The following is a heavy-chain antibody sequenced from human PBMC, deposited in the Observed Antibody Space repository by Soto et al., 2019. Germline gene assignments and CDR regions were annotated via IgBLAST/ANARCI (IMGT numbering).Heavy chain of an antibody. D-gene: IGHD2-15*01. CDR2: IWYDGSNK. J-gene: IGHJ6*02. V-gene: IGHV3-33*01. Sequence: GGTLRLSCAASGFTFSSYGMHWVRQAPGKGLEWVAVIWYDGSNKYYADSVKGRFTISRDNSKNTLYLQMNSLRAEDTAVYYCARDPPLGYCSGGSCYPPSDGMDVWGQGTTVTVS. CDR1: GFTFSSYG. CDR3: ARDPPLGYCSGGSCYPPSDGMDV.